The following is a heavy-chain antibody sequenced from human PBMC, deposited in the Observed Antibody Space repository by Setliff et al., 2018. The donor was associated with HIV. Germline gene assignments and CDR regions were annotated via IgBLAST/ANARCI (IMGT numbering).Heavy chain of an antibody. J-gene: IGHJ4*02. CDR1: GGSISSGNYY. Sequence: PSETLSLTCTVSGGSISSGNYYWSWIRQPAGKGLEWIGHIYTSGRTNYNPSLKSRVTISVDRSKNQFSLNLSSVTAADTALYYCASLFHDTSAPWLYYFDYWGQGTLVTVSS. D-gene: IGHD3-22*01. V-gene: IGHV4-61*09. CDR2: IYTSGRT. CDR3: ASLFHDTSAPWLYYFDY.